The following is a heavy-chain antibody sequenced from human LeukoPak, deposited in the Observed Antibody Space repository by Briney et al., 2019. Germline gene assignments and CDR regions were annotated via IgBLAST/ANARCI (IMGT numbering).Heavy chain of an antibody. J-gene: IGHJ4*02. D-gene: IGHD2-15*01. Sequence: PGGSLRLSCAASGFTFSSYAMHWVRQAPGKGLEWVAVISYVGSNKYYADSVKGRFTISRDNSKNTLYLQMNSLRAEDTAVYYCARDVDGSPDYWGQGTLVTVSS. CDR2: ISYVGSNK. V-gene: IGHV3-30-3*01. CDR1: GFTFSSYA. CDR3: ARDVDGSPDY.